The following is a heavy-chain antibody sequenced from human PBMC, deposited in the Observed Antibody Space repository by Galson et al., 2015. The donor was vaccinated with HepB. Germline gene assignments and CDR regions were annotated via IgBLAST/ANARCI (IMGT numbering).Heavy chain of an antibody. V-gene: IGHV3-7*03. D-gene: IGHD2-21*01. CDR1: GFTFSSYW. CDR3: AREPRAGAYYFDY. Sequence: LRLSCAASGFTFSSYWMTWVRQAPGKGLEWVANIKEDGSVKYHVDSVQGRFTISRDNAKNSLYLQMNSLRAEDTAVYYCAREPRAGAYYFDYWGQGTLVTVTS. CDR2: IKEDGSVK. J-gene: IGHJ4*02.